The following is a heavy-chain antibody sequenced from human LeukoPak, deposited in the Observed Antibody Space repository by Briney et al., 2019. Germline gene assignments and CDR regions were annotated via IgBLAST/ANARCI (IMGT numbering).Heavy chain of an antibody. V-gene: IGHV4-61*02. CDR3: ARFLWFGVLDY. Sequence: SETPSLTCTVSGGSISSGTDYWNWIRQQPAGKGLEWIGRIYTGGSTNYNPSLKSRVTISVDTSKNQFSLKLSSVTAADTAVYYCARFLWFGVLDYWGQGTLVTVSS. D-gene: IGHD3-10*01. CDR2: IYTGGST. J-gene: IGHJ4*02. CDR1: GGSISSGTDY.